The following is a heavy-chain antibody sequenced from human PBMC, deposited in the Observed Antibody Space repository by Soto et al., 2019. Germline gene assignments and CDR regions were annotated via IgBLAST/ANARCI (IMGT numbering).Heavy chain of an antibody. D-gene: IGHD2-8*01. CDR2: ISGSGGST. V-gene: IGHV3-23*01. Sequence: EVQLLESGGGLVQPGGSLRLSCAASGFTFSSYAMSWVRQAPGKGLEWVSAISGSGGSTYYADSVKGRFTISRDNSKNTLYLQMNSLRAEDTAVYYCAKSVMVYVPRVHCGMDVWGQGTTVTVSS. J-gene: IGHJ6*02. CDR1: GFTFSSYA. CDR3: AKSVMVYVPRVHCGMDV.